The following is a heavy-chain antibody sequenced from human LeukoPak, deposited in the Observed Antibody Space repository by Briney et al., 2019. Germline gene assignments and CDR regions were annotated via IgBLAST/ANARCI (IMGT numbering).Heavy chain of an antibody. CDR3: ARVNYDILTGYYTLDY. J-gene: IGHJ4*02. CDR1: GFTFISYW. CDR2: IKQDGSEK. Sequence: PGGSLRLSCAASGFTFISYWLTWVRQAPGKGLEWVANIKQDGSEKYYVGSVKGRFTISRDNAKNSLYLQMNSLRAEDTAVYYCARVNYDILTGYYTLDYWGQGTLVTVSS. D-gene: IGHD3-9*01. V-gene: IGHV3-7*01.